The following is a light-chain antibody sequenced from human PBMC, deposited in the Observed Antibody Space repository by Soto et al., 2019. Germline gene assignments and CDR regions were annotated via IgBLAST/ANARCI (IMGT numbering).Light chain of an antibody. CDR3: QHYGSSPPLT. V-gene: IGKV3-20*01. J-gene: IGKJ4*01. CDR2: GAS. CDR1: QSVSSTF. Sequence: EFVLTQSPGTLSLSPGERATLSCRASQSVSSTFLAWYQQKPGQPPRLLIYGASTRGTGIPDRFGGSGSGTDFTLTISRLEPEDFAVYYCQHYGSSPPLTFGGGTKVEIK.